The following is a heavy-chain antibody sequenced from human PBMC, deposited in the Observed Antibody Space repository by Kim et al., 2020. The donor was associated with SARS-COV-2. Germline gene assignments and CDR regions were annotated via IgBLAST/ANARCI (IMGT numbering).Heavy chain of an antibody. Sequence: SETLSLTCAVSGGSISSSNWWSWVRQPPGKGLEWIGEIYHSGSTNYNPSLKSRVTISVDKSKNQFSLKLSSVTAADTAVYYCARDVKWFGELGRRRFDPWGQGTLVTVSS. J-gene: IGHJ5*02. CDR2: IYHSGST. CDR1: GGSISSSNW. D-gene: IGHD3-10*01. V-gene: IGHV4-4*02. CDR3: ARDVKWFGELGRRRFDP.